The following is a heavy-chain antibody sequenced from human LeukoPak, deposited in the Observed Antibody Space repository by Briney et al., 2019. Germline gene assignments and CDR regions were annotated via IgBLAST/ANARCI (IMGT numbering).Heavy chain of an antibody. V-gene: IGHV4-38-2*02. CDR3: ARLWLWWCDP. CDR2: IYHSGST. CDR1: GYSISSGYY. D-gene: IGHD5-18*01. Sequence: KSSETLSLTCTVSGYSISSGYYWGWIRQPPGKGLEWIGNIYHSGSTYYNPSLKSRVTISVDTSKNQFSLKLRSVTAADTAVYYCARLWLWWCDPWGQGTLVTVSS. J-gene: IGHJ5*02.